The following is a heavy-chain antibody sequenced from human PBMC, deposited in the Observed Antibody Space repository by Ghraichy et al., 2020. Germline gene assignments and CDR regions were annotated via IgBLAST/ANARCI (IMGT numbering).Heavy chain of an antibody. D-gene: IGHD2-15*01. J-gene: IGHJ2*01. CDR2: IIPILGIA. CDR3: AREALLADESHWYFDL. V-gene: IGHV1-69*04. CDR1: GGTFSSYA. Sequence: SVKVSCKASGGTFSSYAISWVRQAPGQGLEWMGRIIPILGIANYAQKFQGRVTITADKSTSTAYMELSSLRSEDTAVYYCAREALLADESHWYFDLWGRGTLVTVSS.